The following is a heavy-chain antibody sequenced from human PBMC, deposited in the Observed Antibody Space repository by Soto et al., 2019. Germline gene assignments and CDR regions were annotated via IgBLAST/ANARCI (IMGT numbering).Heavy chain of an antibody. J-gene: IGHJ3*02. CDR1: GLTLSSSG. CDR3: ARRIDI. V-gene: IGHV3-48*01. Sequence: EVRLVESGGGLVQPGGSLGLSCTTSGLTLSSSGMNWVRQAPGKGLEWISYISTSGSSMYYADSVKGRFTISRDNAKNSLYLQMNSLRAEDTAVYYCARRIDIWGQGTLVTVSS. CDR2: ISTSGSSM.